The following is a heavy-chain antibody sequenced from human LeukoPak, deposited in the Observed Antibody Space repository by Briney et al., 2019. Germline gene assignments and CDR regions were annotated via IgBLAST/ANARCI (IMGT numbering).Heavy chain of an antibody. V-gene: IGHV4-34*01. Sequence: SETLSLTCAVYGGSFSGYYWSWIRQPPGKGLEWIGEINHSGSTNYNPSLKSRVTISVDTSKNQFSLKLSSVTAADTAVYYCARRDSSSWYPDYWGQGTLATVSS. CDR1: GGSFSGYY. CDR2: INHSGST. J-gene: IGHJ4*02. CDR3: ARRDSSSWYPDY. D-gene: IGHD6-13*01.